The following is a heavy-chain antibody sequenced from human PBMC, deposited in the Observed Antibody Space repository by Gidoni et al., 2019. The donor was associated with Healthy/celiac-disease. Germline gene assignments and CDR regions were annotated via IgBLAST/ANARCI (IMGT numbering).Heavy chain of an antibody. J-gene: IGHJ4*02. CDR1: GFTFSSYE. D-gene: IGHD3-9*01. Sequence: CEVSGFTFSSYEMNWVRQAPGKGLEWVSYISSSGSTIYYADSVKGRFTISRDNAKNSLYLQMNSLRAEDTAVYYCAQKTGYRPYWGQGTLVTVSS. CDR3: AQKTGYRPY. V-gene: IGHV3-48*03. CDR2: ISSSGSTI.